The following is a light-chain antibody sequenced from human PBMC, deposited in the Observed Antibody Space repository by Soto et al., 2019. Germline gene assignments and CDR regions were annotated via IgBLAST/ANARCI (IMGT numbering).Light chain of an antibody. CDR3: LSKTSTISYV. J-gene: IGLJ1*01. CDR2: EVS. CDR1: ISDVGGYNY. Sequence: TQPRWVSGSPGQSIDISCTGTISDVGGYNYVSWYQQHPGKVPKLLIHEVSNRPAGVSNRFSGSKSGNTVSLTISGLQAEDEADYYCLSKTSTISYVFGTGTKVTVL. V-gene: IGLV2-14*01.